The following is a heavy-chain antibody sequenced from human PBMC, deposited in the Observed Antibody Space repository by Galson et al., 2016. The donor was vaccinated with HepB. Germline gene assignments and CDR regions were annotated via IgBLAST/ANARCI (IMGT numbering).Heavy chain of an antibody. D-gene: IGHD4-23*01. CDR3: ARFDFGGNFLDY. CDR1: GFSLTTRGMG. J-gene: IGHJ4*02. CDR2: IDRDGSQ. Sequence: PALVKPTQTLTLTCTFTGFSLTTRGMGVSFIRQPPGKALEWLATIDRDGSQYYTTSLKTRLTISKYTSKNQVLLTMTNMDPVDTATYYCARFDFGGNFLDYWGQGTLVTVSS. V-gene: IGHV2-70*01.